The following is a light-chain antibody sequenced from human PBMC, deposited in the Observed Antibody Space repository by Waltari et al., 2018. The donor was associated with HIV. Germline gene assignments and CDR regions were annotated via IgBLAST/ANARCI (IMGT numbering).Light chain of an antibody. Sequence: QSALPQPASVSGSPGQSIPISCTGTSSAVGGYHYVSWYQQHPGKAPKLLIYEVSNRPSGVSNRFSGSKSGNTASMTISGLQAEDEADYYCNSYRSSTTPCVFGTGTKVTVL. CDR1: SSAVGGYHY. V-gene: IGLV2-14*01. J-gene: IGLJ1*01. CDR3: NSYRSSTTPCV. CDR2: EVS.